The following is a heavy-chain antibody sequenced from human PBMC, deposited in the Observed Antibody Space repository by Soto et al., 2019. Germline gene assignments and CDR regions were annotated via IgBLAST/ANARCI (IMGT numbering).Heavy chain of an antibody. J-gene: IGHJ4*02. V-gene: IGHV4-34*01. CDR3: ARGVKPRFSRYSSSFNFDY. CDR1: GGSFSGYY. Sequence: PSETLSLTCAVYGGSFSGYYWSWIRQPPGKGLEWIGEINHSGSTNYNPSLKSRVTISVDTSKNQFSLKLSSVTAADTAVYYCARGVKPRFSRYSSSFNFDYWGQGTLVTVSS. D-gene: IGHD6-6*01. CDR2: INHSGST.